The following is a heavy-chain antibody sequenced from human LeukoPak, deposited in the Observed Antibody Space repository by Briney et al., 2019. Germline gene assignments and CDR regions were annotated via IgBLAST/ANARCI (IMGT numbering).Heavy chain of an antibody. CDR1: GFTFSSYA. CDR2: ISSSGNSK. V-gene: IGHV3-48*01. D-gene: IGHD3-3*01. J-gene: IGHJ6*03. CDR3: ARRITISGVGYYMDV. Sequence: PGGSLRLSCAASGFTFSSYAMSWVRQAPGKGLEWISYISSSGNSKYYADSVKGRFTVSRDNVWKSLYLQMDSLGAEDTAVYYCARRITISGVGYYMDVWGKGTTVTVSS.